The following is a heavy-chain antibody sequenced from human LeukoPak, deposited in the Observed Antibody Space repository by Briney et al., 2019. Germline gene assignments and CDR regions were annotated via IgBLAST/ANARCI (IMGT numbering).Heavy chain of an antibody. Sequence: ASVKVSCKVSGYTLTELSMHWVRQAPGKGLEWMGGFDPEDGETIYAQKFQGRVTMTEDTSTDTAYMELSSLRSEDTAVYYCATGGIDYYGSGSYYRFDYWGQGTLVTVSS. V-gene: IGHV1-24*01. CDR1: GYTLTELS. CDR3: ATGGIDYYGSGSYYRFDY. CDR2: FDPEDGET. J-gene: IGHJ4*02. D-gene: IGHD3-10*01.